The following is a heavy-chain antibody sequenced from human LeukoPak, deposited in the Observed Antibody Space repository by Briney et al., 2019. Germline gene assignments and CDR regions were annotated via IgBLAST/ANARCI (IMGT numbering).Heavy chain of an antibody. J-gene: IGHJ4*02. CDR3: AARSVGDYDILTGYEYFDY. V-gene: IGHV1-58*02. CDR2: IVVGSGNT. CDR1: GFTFTSSA. Sequence: SVKVSCKASGFTFTSSAMQWVRQARGQRLEWIGWIVVGSGNTNYAQKFQERVTITRDMSTSTAYMELSRLRSEDTAVYYCAARSVGDYDILTGYEYFDYWGQGTLVTVSS. D-gene: IGHD3-9*01.